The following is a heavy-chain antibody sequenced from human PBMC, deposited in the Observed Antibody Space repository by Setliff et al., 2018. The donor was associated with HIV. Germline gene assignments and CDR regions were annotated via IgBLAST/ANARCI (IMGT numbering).Heavy chain of an antibody. D-gene: IGHD2-15*01. CDR1: DDPISSYY. V-gene: IGHV4-4*07. J-gene: IGHJ6*03. Sequence: PSETLSLTCYVTDDPISSYYWSWVRQPAGMGLEWIGRLYVSGDTNYNPSLKSRVTMSLDTSKKHFSLNLKSVTAADTAVYYCALTGHRLLRGYMDVWGKGTTVTVSS. CDR2: LYVSGDT. CDR3: ALTGHRLLRGYMDV.